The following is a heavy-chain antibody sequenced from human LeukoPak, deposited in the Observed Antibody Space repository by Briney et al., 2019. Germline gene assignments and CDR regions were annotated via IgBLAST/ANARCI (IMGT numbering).Heavy chain of an antibody. V-gene: IGHV4-59*01. CDR1: GGSISSYY. CDR3: ARDRRESTKPNDAFDI. J-gene: IGHJ3*02. D-gene: IGHD1-1*01. Sequence: SETLSLTXSVSGGSISSYYWSWIRQSPGKGLEWIGYIYYTGSTNYNPSLESRVTISVDTSKKQLSLKLSSVTAADTAVYYCARDRRESTKPNDAFDIWGQGTMVTVSS. CDR2: IYYTGST.